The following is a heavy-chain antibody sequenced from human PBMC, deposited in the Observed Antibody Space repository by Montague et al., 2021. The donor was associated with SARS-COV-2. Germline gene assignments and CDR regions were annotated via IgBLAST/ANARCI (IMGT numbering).Heavy chain of an antibody. V-gene: IGHV3-15*01. CDR2: IKSKTDGGTT. CDR1: GFTFSNAW. Sequence: SLRLSCAASGFTFSNAWMSWVRQAPGKGLEWVGRIKSKTDGGTTDYAAPVKGRFAISRDDSKNTLYLQMNSLKTEDTAVYYCTRAYYYDSSGYYSYYYYGMDVWRQGTTVTVSS. J-gene: IGHJ6*02. CDR3: TRAYYYDSSGYYSYYYYGMDV. D-gene: IGHD3-22*01.